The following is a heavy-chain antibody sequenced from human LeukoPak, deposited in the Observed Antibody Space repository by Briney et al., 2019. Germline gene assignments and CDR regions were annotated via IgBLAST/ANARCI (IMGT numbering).Heavy chain of an antibody. J-gene: IGHJ4*02. Sequence: SETLSLTCTVSGYSISSGYYWGWIRQPPGKGLEWIGSIYHSGSTYYNPSLKSRVTISVDTSKNQFSLKLSSVTAADTAVYYCARDLGDGYFDYWGQGTLVAVSS. V-gene: IGHV4-38-2*02. D-gene: IGHD5-24*01. CDR1: GYSISSGYY. CDR2: IYHSGST. CDR3: ARDLGDGYFDY.